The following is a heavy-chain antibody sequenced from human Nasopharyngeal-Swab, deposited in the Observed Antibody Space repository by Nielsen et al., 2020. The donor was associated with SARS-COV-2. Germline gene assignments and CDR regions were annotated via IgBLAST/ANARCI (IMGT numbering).Heavy chain of an antibody. CDR3: ARDRRYFDWVADY. V-gene: IGHV1-46*01. J-gene: IGHJ4*02. CDR2: INPSGGST. CDR1: GYTFTSYG. Sequence: ASVKVSCKASGYTFTSYGISWVRQAPGQGLEWMGIINPSGGSTSYAQKFQGRVTMTRDTSTSTVYMELSSLRSEDTAVYYCARDRRYFDWVADYWGQGTLVTVSS. D-gene: IGHD3-9*01.